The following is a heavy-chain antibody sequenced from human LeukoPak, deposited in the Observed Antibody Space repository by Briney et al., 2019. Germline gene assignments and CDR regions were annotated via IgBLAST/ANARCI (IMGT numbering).Heavy chain of an antibody. CDR1: GFTFSSYS. CDR3: ARARRSGIAVAGPDY. D-gene: IGHD6-19*01. J-gene: IGHJ4*02. CDR2: ISSSSSYI. V-gene: IGHV3-21*01. Sequence: GGSLRLSCAASGFTFSSYSMNWVRQAPGKGLEWVSSISSSSSYIYYADSVKGRFTISRDNAKNSLYLQMNSLRAEDTAVYYCARARRSGIAVAGPDYWGQGTLVTVSS.